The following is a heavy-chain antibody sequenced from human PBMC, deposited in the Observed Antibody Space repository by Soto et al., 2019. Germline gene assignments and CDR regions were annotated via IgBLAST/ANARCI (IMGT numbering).Heavy chain of an antibody. D-gene: IGHD3-16*01. Sequence: SETLSLTCTGSGASITSYYWTWIRQPPGKGLEWIGYLYYSGSSNYNPSLKSRVTISLDTSKNQFSLKLNSVTAADTAVYYCARVGGAPLGAFDIWGQGTMVTVSS. CDR1: GASITSYY. V-gene: IGHV4-59*01. CDR2: LYYSGSS. J-gene: IGHJ3*02. CDR3: ARVGGAPLGAFDI.